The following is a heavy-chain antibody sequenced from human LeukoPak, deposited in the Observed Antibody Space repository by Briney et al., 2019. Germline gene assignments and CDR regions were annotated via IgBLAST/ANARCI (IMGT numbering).Heavy chain of an antibody. V-gene: IGHV1-8*02. CDR3: ARGTPNWNYVDGMDV. D-gene: IGHD1-7*01. J-gene: IGHJ6*02. CDR2: MNPNSGNT. CDR1: GGTFSSYA. Sequence: EASVKVSCKASGGTFSSYAITWVRQATGQGLEWMGWMNPNSGNTGYAQKFQGRVTMTRNTSISTAYMELSSLRSEDTAVYYCARGTPNWNYVDGMDVWGQGTTVTVSS.